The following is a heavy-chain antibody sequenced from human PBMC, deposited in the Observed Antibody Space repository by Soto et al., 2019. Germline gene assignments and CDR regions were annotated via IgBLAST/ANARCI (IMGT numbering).Heavy chain of an antibody. D-gene: IGHD1-26*01. V-gene: IGHV4-61*01. CDR1: GGSVSSGSYY. Sequence: QVQLQESGPGLVKPSETLSLTCTVSGGSVSSGSYYWSWIRQPPGKGLEWIGYIYYSGSTNYNPSLKSRVNRSVETSTNQVSLQLSSVTAADTAVYYCASGRGGGFDYWGQGTLGTVSS. CDR3: ASGRGGGFDY. J-gene: IGHJ4*02. CDR2: IYYSGST.